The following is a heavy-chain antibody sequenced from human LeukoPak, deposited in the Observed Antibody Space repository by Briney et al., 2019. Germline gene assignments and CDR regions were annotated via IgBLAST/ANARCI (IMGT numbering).Heavy chain of an antibody. D-gene: IGHD1-26*01. V-gene: IGHV4-39*01. CDR1: GGSIRSSSYF. Sequence: SETLSLTCTVSGGSIRSSSYFWGWIRQPPGKGLEWIGNIYYSGSSYYNPSLKSRVTISVDTSKNQFSLKMSSVTAADTAVFYCARQSGVSSDNYFGVDVWGQGTTVTVSS. CDR2: IYYSGSS. CDR3: ARQSGVSSDNYFGVDV. J-gene: IGHJ6*02.